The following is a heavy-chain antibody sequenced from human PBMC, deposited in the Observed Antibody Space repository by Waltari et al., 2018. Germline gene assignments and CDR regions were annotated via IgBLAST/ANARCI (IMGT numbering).Heavy chain of an antibody. D-gene: IGHD3-3*01. Sequence: DVQLVETGGGLIQPGGSLRLPCAASGFTVTTNYMGWVRQAPGRGLEWVSVIYDGDTTFYADSVKGRFTVSTDASKNTLFLQMNSLRADDTAVYYCAVLRFLRWFVDYWGQGLPVTVSS. CDR1: GFTVTTNY. J-gene: IGHJ4*02. V-gene: IGHV3-53*02. CDR3: AVLRFLRWFVDY. CDR2: IYDGDTT.